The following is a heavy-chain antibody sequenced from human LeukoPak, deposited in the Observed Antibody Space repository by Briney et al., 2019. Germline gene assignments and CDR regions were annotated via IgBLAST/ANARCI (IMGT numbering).Heavy chain of an antibody. CDR3: ARDSNYYDSSGYYSAAFDI. Sequence: SVKVSCKASGYTFTSYYMHWVRQAPGQGLEWMGGIIPIFGTATYAQKFQGRVTITADESTSTAYMELSSLRSEDTAVYYCARDSNYYDSSGYYSAAFDIWGQGTMVTVSS. V-gene: IGHV1-69*13. CDR2: IIPIFGTA. CDR1: GYTFTSYY. J-gene: IGHJ3*02. D-gene: IGHD3-22*01.